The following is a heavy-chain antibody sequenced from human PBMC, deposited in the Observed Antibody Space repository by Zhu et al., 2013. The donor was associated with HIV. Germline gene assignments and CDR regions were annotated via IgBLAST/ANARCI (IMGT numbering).Heavy chain of an antibody. CDR2: TYYSGTT. J-gene: IGHJ5*02. CDR1: GGSISSHNYY. Sequence: VQLQESGPGLVKSSETLSLTCTVSGGSISSHNYYWAWIRQTPGKGLEWIGNTYYSGTTYYNPSLKSRVTISVDTSKNQFSLKLRSATAADTAMYYCARDPMGVYSYGSFDPWGQGTLVTVSS. V-gene: IGHV4-39*07. D-gene: IGHD5-18*01. CDR3: ARDPMGVYSYGSFDP.